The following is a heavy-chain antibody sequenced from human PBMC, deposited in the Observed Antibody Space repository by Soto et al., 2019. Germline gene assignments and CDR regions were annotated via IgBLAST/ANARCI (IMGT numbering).Heavy chain of an antibody. CDR3: ARAYEGDYFDY. Sequence: PGESLKISCAASGYTFSSYAMHWFRQAPGKGLEWVAVISYDVSNKYYADSVKGRFTISRDNSKNTLYLQMNSLRAEDTAVYYCARAYEGDYFDYWGQGTLVTVSS. J-gene: IGHJ4*02. CDR1: GYTFSSYA. V-gene: IGHV3-30-3*01. D-gene: IGHD3-16*01. CDR2: ISYDVSNK.